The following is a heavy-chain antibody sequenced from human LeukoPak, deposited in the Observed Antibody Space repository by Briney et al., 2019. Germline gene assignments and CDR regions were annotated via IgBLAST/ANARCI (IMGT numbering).Heavy chain of an antibody. Sequence: PGGSLRLSCAASGFTFSSYGVHWVRQAPGKGLEWVAFIRYDGNIKYFADSVKGRFTISRDSSKNTLYLQMDSLRPEDTALYYCAKGRYLDSSGYPIDYWGQGTLVTVSS. CDR1: GFTFSSYG. V-gene: IGHV3-30*02. J-gene: IGHJ4*02. CDR2: IRYDGNIK. D-gene: IGHD3-22*01. CDR3: AKGRYLDSSGYPIDY.